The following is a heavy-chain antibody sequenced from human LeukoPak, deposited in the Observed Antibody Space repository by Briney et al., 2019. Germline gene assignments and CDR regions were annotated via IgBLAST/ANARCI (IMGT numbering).Heavy chain of an antibody. J-gene: IGHJ3*02. Sequence: GGSLRLSCAASGFTFSTYSMNWVRQAPGKGLEWVSFISSSSNTIYYADSVKGRFTISRDNAKNSLYLQMNSLGDEDTAVYYCARGAIVGVTTRAFDIWGQGTMVTVSS. V-gene: IGHV3-48*02. CDR3: ARGAIVGVTTRAFDI. D-gene: IGHD1-26*01. CDR1: GFTFSTYS. CDR2: ISSSSNTI.